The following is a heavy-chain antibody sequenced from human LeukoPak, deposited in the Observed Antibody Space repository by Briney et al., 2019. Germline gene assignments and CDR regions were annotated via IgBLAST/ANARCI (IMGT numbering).Heavy chain of an antibody. Sequence: GGSLRLSCAASGFTVSSNYMSWVRQAPGKGLEWVSIIYSGGSTFYADSVKGRFTISRDNSKNTLYLQMNSLRAEDTAVYYCARLVVVPAAIYYYYYYYMDVWGKGTTVTISS. J-gene: IGHJ6*03. V-gene: IGHV3-53*01. CDR1: GFTVSSNY. CDR3: ARLVVVPAAIYYYYYYYMDV. CDR2: IYSGGST. D-gene: IGHD2-2*01.